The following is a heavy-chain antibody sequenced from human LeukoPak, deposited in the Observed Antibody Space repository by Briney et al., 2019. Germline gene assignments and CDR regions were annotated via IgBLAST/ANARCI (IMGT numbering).Heavy chain of an antibody. Sequence: NPSETLSLTCTVSGGSISSYYWSWIRQPPGKGLKWIANIYHTGSTNYNPSLSSRVTISIDTAKNQFSLKLTSVTAADTAVYYCARRGRNSSGWQDYLWGQGTLVTVSS. D-gene: IGHD6-25*01. J-gene: IGHJ4*02. V-gene: IGHV4-59*01. CDR3: ARRGRNSSGWQDYL. CDR2: IYHTGST. CDR1: GGSISSYY.